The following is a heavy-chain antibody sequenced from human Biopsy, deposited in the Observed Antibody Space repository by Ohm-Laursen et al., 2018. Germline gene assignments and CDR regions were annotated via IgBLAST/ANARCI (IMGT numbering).Heavy chain of an antibody. CDR3: ARDRGYYSDRTVPGYFDL. Sequence: SQTLSLTCIVSGDSISSYYWSWIRQPPGKGLQWIGYVYYTGSTDYNPSLQSRVTILVDTSKNHFSLRLRSVTPADTAIYYCARDRGYYSDRTVPGYFDLWGRGTLVTVSS. V-gene: IGHV4-59*01. CDR2: VYYTGST. J-gene: IGHJ2*01. CDR1: GDSISSYY. D-gene: IGHD3-22*01.